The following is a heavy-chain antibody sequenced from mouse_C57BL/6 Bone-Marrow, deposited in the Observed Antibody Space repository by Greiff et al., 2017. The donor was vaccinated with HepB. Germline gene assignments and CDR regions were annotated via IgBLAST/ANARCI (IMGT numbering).Heavy chain of an antibody. J-gene: IGHJ3*01. CDR1: GFTFSDYY. V-gene: IGHV5-12*01. D-gene: IGHD2-3*01. CDR3: ARPDGFYPTWFAY. Sequence: EVKLVESGGGLVQPGGSLKLSCAASGFTFSDYYMYWVRQTPEKRLEWVAYISNGGGSTYYPDTVKGRFTISRDNAKNTLYLQMSRLKSEDTAMYYCARPDGFYPTWFAYWGQGTLVTVSA. CDR2: ISNGGGST.